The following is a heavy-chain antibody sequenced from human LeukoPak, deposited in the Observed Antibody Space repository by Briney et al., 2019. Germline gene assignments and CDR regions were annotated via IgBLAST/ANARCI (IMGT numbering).Heavy chain of an antibody. D-gene: IGHD5-18*01. J-gene: IGHJ3*02. Sequence: GGSLRLSCAASGFTFSSYWMSWVRQAPGEGLEWVANIKQDGSEKYYVDSVKGRFTISRDNAKNSLYLQMNSLRAEDTAVYYCARERDTAMVRSGAFDIWGQGTMVTVSS. CDR2: IKQDGSEK. CDR3: ARERDTAMVRSGAFDI. CDR1: GFTFSSYW. V-gene: IGHV3-7*03.